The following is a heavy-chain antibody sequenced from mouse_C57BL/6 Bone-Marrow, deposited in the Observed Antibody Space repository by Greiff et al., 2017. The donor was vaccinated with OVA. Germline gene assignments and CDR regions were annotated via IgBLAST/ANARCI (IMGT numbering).Heavy chain of an antibody. D-gene: IGHD2-4*01. CDR3: ARHDRYDYDGGDDAMDY. V-gene: IGHV1-62-2*01. Sequence: QVQLQQSGAELVKPGASVKLSCKASGYTFTEYTIHWVKQRSGQGLEWIGWFYPGSGSIKYNEKFKDKATLTEDKSSSTVYMELSRLTSEDSAVYFCARHDRYDYDGGDDAMDYWGQGTSVTVSS. CDR2: FYPGSGSI. CDR1: GYTFTEYT. J-gene: IGHJ4*01.